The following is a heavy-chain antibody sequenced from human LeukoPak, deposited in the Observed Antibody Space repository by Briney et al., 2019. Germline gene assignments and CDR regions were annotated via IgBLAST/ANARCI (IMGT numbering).Heavy chain of an antibody. CDR1: GYTFTSYG. CDR2: ISAYNGNT. V-gene: IGHV1-18*01. CDR3: ARGDTRYYYDSSGYYLDY. J-gene: IGHJ4*02. D-gene: IGHD3-22*01. Sequence: ASVKVSCKASGYTFTSYGISWVRQAPGQGLEWMGWISAYNGNTNYAQKLQGRVTMTTDTSTSTAYMELRSLRSDDTAVYYCARGDTRYYYDSSGYYLDYWGQGTLVTVSS.